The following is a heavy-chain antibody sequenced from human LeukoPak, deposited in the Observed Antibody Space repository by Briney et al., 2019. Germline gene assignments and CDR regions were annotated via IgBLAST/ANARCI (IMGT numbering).Heavy chain of an antibody. D-gene: IGHD3-22*01. Sequence: GGSLRLSCAASGFTFSSYAMSWVRQAPGKGLEWVSAISGSGGSTYYADSVKGRFTISRDNSKNTLCLQMNSLRAEDTAVYYCAKDFYDSSGYPYWGQGTLVTVSS. CDR1: GFTFSSYA. CDR2: ISGSGGST. CDR3: AKDFYDSSGYPY. V-gene: IGHV3-23*01. J-gene: IGHJ4*02.